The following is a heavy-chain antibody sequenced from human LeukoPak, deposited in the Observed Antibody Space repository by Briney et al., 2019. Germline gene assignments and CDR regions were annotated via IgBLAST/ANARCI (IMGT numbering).Heavy chain of an antibody. CDR2: ISSSSSYI. V-gene: IGHV3-21*01. D-gene: IGHD3-10*01. CDR1: GFTFSSYS. Sequence: PGGSLRLSCAASGFTFSSYSMNWVRQAPGKGLEWVSSISSSSSYIYYADSVKGRFTISRDNAKNSLYLQMNSLRAEDTAVYYCASKPNLYYYGSGSYYNYYMDVWGKGTTVTISS. CDR3: ASKPNLYYYGSGSYYNYYMDV. J-gene: IGHJ6*03.